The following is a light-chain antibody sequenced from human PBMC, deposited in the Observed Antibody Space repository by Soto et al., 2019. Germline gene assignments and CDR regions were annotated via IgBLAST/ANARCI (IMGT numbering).Light chain of an antibody. CDR1: NSDIGGYNY. CDR3: CSYAGTYNFGV. V-gene: IGLV2-11*01. J-gene: IGLJ3*02. Sequence: QSALTQPRSVSGSPGQSVTISCTGTNSDIGGYNYVSWYQQHPGKAPKVMIYDVSRRPSGVPDRFSGSKSGNTASLTISGLQAEDEADYYCCSYAGTYNFGVFGGGTKVTVL. CDR2: DVS.